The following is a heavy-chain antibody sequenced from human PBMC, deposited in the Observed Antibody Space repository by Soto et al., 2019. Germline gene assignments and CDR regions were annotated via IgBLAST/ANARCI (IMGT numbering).Heavy chain of an antibody. CDR2: INPNSGGT. V-gene: IGHV1-2*02. Sequence: GASVKVSCKASGYTFTGYYMHWVRQAPGQGLEWMGWINPNSGGTNYAQKFQGRVTMTRDTSISTAYMELSRLRSDDTAVYYCAGVYQLLPYNWFDPWGQGTLVTVSS. J-gene: IGHJ5*02. D-gene: IGHD2-2*01. CDR3: AGVYQLLPYNWFDP. CDR1: GYTFTGYY.